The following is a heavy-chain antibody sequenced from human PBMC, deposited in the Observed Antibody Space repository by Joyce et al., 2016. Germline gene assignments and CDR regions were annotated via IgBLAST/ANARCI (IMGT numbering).Heavy chain of an antibody. CDR2: IGSSGYVK. D-gene: IGHD6-19*01. V-gene: IGHV3-48*01. J-gene: IGHJ4*02. CDR3: ARDGRSSGGDY. CDR1: GFIFRKYG. Sequence: EVQLVQSGGGLVQPGGSLRLSCAGSGFIFRKYGINWIRQAPGKGLEWVSYIGSSGYVKQYADSVGGRFTISRDNGKNSLYLQMNRLRVEDTAVYYCARDGRSSGGDYWGQGNLVTVSS.